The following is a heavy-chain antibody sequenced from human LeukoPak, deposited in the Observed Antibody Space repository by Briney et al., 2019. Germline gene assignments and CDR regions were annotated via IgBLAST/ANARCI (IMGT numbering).Heavy chain of an antibody. V-gene: IGHV4-34*01. CDR3: ARIGGYTMVRGVITADAFDI. CDR2: INHSGST. CDR1: GGSFSGYY. D-gene: IGHD3-10*01. J-gene: IGHJ3*02. Sequence: SETLSLTCAVYGGSFSGYYWSWIRQPPGKGLEWIGEINHSGSTNYNPSLKSRVTISVDTSKNQFSLKLSSVTAADTAVYYCARIGGYTMVRGVITADAFDIWGQGTMVTVSS.